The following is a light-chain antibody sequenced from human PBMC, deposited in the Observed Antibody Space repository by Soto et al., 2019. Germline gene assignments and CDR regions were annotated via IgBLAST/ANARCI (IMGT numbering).Light chain of an antibody. Sequence: EIVMTQSPATLSVSPGERATLSCRASQSVSSTLAWYQQKPGQAPRLLIYGASTRATGIPARCSGSGSGTEFTLTISSLQSEDFAVYYCQQYNNWPWYTFGQGTKLEIK. V-gene: IGKV3-15*01. CDR1: QSVSST. CDR2: GAS. J-gene: IGKJ2*01. CDR3: QQYNNWPWYT.